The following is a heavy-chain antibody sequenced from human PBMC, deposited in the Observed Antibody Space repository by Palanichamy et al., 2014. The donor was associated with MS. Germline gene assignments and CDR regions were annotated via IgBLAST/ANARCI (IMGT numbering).Heavy chain of an antibody. CDR3: ARLTEGGAFDI. CDR2: FGTA. Sequence: FGTANYAQKFQGRVTITADESTSTAYMELSSLRSEDTAVYYCARLTEGGAFDIWGQGTMVTVSS. V-gene: IGHV1-69*01. J-gene: IGHJ3*02. D-gene: IGHD2-21*02.